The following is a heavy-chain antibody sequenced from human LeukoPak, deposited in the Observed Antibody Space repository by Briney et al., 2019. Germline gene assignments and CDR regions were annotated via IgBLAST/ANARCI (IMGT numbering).Heavy chain of an antibody. CDR1: GFAFSTSA. Sequence: QPGESLRLSCAASGFAFSTSAMSWVRQAAGKGLEWVSAISGDGGRTYYADSVKGRFTISRDNSKNTLYLQMNSLRVEDTAMYYCAKDIRWSYNSESYGWFDPWGQGTRVPVSS. V-gene: IGHV3-23*01. J-gene: IGHJ5*02. CDR3: AKDIRWSYNSESYGWFDP. CDR2: ISGDGGRT. D-gene: IGHD3-10*01.